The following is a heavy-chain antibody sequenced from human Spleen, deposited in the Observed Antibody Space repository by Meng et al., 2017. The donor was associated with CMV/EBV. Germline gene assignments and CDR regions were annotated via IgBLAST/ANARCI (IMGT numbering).Heavy chain of an antibody. CDR2: IKSKGDGATT. D-gene: IGHD2-2*03. CDR1: GFTFTNPW. J-gene: IGHJ2*01. V-gene: IGHV3-15*01. Sequence: GGSLRLSCAASGFTFTNPWMSWVRQAPGKGLEWVGRIKSKGDGATTDYAAPVKGRFTISREDSKNTLYLQMNSLKTEDTAVYYCTKVDVVVKPAELSPLEYFDLWGRGTLVTVSS. CDR3: TKVDVVVKPAELSPLEYFDL.